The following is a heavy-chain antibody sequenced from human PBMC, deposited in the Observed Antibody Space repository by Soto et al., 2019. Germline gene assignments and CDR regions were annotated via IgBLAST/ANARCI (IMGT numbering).Heavy chain of an antibody. CDR2: LSYDESNK. CDR3: AKHRGYCSSTSCPVYYYYGMDV. Sequence: PGGSLRLSCAASRFTFSSYGTHWVRKAPAQGLDWLAVLSYDESNKYYADSVKGRFTISRDNSKNTLYLQMNSLRAEDSAVYYCAKHRGYCSSTSCPVYYYYGMDVWGQGT. V-gene: IGHV3-30*18. D-gene: IGHD2-2*01. CDR1: RFTFSSYG. J-gene: IGHJ6*02.